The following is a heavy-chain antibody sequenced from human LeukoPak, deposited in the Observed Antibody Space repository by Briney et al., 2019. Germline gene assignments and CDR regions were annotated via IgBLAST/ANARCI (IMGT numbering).Heavy chain of an antibody. V-gene: IGHV3-23*01. D-gene: IGHD5-12*01. J-gene: IGHJ4*02. CDR2: ISGSGDST. Sequence: GGSLRLSCAASGFTFSSYAMSWVRQAPGKGLEWFSAISGSGDSTYYADTVKGRFTISRDNSKNTLNLQMNSLRAEDTAVYFCAKAVSPVDVGYWGRGTLVTVSS. CDR3: AKAVSPVDVGY. CDR1: GFTFSSYA.